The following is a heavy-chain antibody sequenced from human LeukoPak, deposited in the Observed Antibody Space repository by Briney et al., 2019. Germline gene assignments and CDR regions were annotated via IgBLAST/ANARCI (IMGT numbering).Heavy chain of an antibody. Sequence: GASVKVSCKASGYTFTSYGISWVRQAPGQGLEWMGGIIPIFGTANYAQKFQGRVTITADESTSTAYMELSSLRSEDTAVYYCASGSVALDYWGQGTLVTVSS. V-gene: IGHV1-69*13. J-gene: IGHJ4*02. D-gene: IGHD6-19*01. CDR2: IIPIFGTA. CDR3: ASGSVALDY. CDR1: GYTFTSYG.